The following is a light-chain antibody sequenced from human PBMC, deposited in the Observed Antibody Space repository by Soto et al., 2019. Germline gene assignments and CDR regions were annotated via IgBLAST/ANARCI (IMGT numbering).Light chain of an antibody. V-gene: IGKV3-20*01. CDR1: QPIYIQS. J-gene: IGKJ1*01. CDR3: HHYET. Sequence: EIVLTQSPATLSSFPGDRVTLSCRASQPIYIQSLTWYQQKPGQAPRLLMYGASIRAAGVPDRFSGSGSGTEFTLTISRLEPEDFTVYYCHHYETFGQGTKVDIK. CDR2: GAS.